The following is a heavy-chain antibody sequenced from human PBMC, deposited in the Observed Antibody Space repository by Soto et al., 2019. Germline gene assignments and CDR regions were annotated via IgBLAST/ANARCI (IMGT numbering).Heavy chain of an antibody. CDR3: ARDSGSITGTTLFDY. J-gene: IGHJ4*02. CDR1: GYTFTSYA. CDR2: INAGNGNT. Sequence: GASVKVSFKASGYTFTSYAMHWVRQAPGQRLEWMGWINAGNGNTKYSQKFQGRVTITRDTSASTAYMELSSLRSEDTAVYYCARDSGSITGTTLFDYWGQGTLVTVSS. V-gene: IGHV1-3*01. D-gene: IGHD1-7*01.